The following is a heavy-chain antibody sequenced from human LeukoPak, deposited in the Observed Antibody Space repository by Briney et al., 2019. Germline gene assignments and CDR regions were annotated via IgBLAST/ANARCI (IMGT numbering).Heavy chain of an antibody. J-gene: IGHJ4*02. CDR2: INHSGST. Sequence: SETLTLTCAVYGGSFSGYYWSWIRQPPGKGLEWVGEINHSGSTNYNPSLKSRVTMSVDTSKNQFSLKLSSVTAADTAVYYCARATVDSSGYYYVFHFDYWGQGTLATVSS. D-gene: IGHD3-22*01. CDR1: GGSFSGYY. V-gene: IGHV4-34*01. CDR3: ARATVDSSGYYYVFHFDY.